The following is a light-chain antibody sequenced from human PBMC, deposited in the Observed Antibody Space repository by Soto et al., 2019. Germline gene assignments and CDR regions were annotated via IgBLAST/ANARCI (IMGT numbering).Light chain of an antibody. V-gene: IGKV1-39*01. Sequence: DIPMTQSPSSLSASVGDRVTITCRASQSISSYLNWYQQKPGKAPKLLIYAASSLQSGVPSRFSGSGSGTDSTLTISSLQPEDFATYYCQQSYSTLTFGPGTKVDIK. CDR2: AAS. CDR1: QSISSY. J-gene: IGKJ3*01. CDR3: QQSYSTLT.